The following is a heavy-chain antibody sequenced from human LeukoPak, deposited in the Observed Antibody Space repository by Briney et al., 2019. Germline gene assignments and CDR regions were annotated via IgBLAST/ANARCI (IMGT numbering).Heavy chain of an antibody. CDR3: ARAPGELQGYYYGMDV. J-gene: IGHJ6*02. V-gene: IGHV3-53*04. CDR2: IYSGGST. Sequence: PGGSLRLSCAASGFTVSCNYMSWVRQAPGKGLEWVSVIYSGGSTYYADSVKGRFTISRHNSKNTLYLQMNSLRAEDTAVYYCARAPGELQGYYYGMDVWGQGTTVTVSS. CDR1: GFTVSCNY. D-gene: IGHD3-10*01.